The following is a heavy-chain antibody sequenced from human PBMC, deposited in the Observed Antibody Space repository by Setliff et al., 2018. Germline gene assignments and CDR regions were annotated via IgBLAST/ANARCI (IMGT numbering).Heavy chain of an antibody. J-gene: IGHJ2*01. Sequence: ASVKVSCKASGYTFTSYAMNWVRQAPGQGLEWMGWINTNTGDPTYAQGFTGRFVFSLDASVSTAYLQISSLKAEDTAVYYCARPYSSSARWYFDLWGRGTLVTVSS. CDR2: INTNTGDP. CDR1: GYTFTSYA. V-gene: IGHV7-4-1*02. CDR3: ARPYSSSARWYFDL. D-gene: IGHD6-6*01.